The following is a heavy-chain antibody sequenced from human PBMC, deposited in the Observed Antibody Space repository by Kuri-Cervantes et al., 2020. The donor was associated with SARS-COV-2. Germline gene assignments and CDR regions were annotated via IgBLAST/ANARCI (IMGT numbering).Heavy chain of an antibody. D-gene: IGHD6-13*01. J-gene: IGHJ4*02. V-gene: IGHV3-19*01. CDR2: VSWNGSRT. CDR3: VRHKAAAGIVAPD. Sequence: GESLKISCAASGFTFGNSDMNWVRQAPGKGLEWVSGVSWNGSRTHYADSVKGRFIISRDNSRNFLYQQMNSLRPEDMAVYYCVRHKAAAGIVAPDWGQGTLVTVSS. CDR1: GFTFGNSD.